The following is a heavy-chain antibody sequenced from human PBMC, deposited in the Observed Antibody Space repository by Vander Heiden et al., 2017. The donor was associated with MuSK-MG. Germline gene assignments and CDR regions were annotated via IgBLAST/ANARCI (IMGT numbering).Heavy chain of an antibody. Sequence: QVQLVASGVGLVTPAVSLSLSCAASGFTFRDYCMSWIRQAPGKGLEWVSYISSSGSTIYYADSVKCRFTISRDNAKNSLYLQMNSLRAEATAVYYCARAQKAVAGTIYFDYWCQGTLVTVSS. CDR3: ARAQKAVAGTIYFDY. V-gene: IGHV3-11*01. CDR2: ISSSGSTI. CDR1: GFTFRDYC. J-gene: IGHJ4*02. D-gene: IGHD6-19*01.